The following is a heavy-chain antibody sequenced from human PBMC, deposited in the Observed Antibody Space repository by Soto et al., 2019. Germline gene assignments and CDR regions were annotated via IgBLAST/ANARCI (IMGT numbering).Heavy chain of an antibody. Sequence: QVQLVQSGAEVKRPGSSVRVSCMASEDTFSSYAISWVRQAPGQGLDWMGGIIPFFNTPNYAKKFQGRVTITADESTSTAYMELSSLRSEDTAMYYCAGESAYGGNPLAFLYWGQGTLVTVSS. V-gene: IGHV1-69*01. CDR3: AGESAYGGNPLAFLY. J-gene: IGHJ4*02. D-gene: IGHD1-26*01. CDR1: EDTFSSYA. CDR2: IIPFFNTP.